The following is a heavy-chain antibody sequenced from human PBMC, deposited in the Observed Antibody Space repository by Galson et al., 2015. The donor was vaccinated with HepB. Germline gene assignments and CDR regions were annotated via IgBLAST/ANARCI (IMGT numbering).Heavy chain of an antibody. Sequence: SLRLSCAASGFTFSNAWMSWVRQAPGKGLEWVGRIKSKTDGGTTDYAAPVKGRFTISRDDSKNTLYLQMNSLKTEDTAVYYCTTLEVIVGATSGLFDYWGQGTLVTVSS. D-gene: IGHD1-26*01. CDR1: GFTFSNAW. J-gene: IGHJ4*02. CDR3: TTLEVIVGATSGLFDY. CDR2: IKSKTDGGTT. V-gene: IGHV3-15*01.